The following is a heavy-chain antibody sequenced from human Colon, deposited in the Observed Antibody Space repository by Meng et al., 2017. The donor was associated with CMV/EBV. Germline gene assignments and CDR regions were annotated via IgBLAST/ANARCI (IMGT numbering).Heavy chain of an antibody. V-gene: IGHV1-18*01. J-gene: IGHJ5*02. CDR1: G. CDR2: ISDHNGNT. CDR3: ARDLTGYCSSSTCYIGWFDA. Sequence: GIAWVRQAPGQGLEWMGWISDHNGNTNYAQKFQGRVTVTTDTSTGTVYMELGSLRSDDTAVYYCARDLTGYCSSSTCYIGWFDAWGQGTLVTVSS. D-gene: IGHD2-2*01.